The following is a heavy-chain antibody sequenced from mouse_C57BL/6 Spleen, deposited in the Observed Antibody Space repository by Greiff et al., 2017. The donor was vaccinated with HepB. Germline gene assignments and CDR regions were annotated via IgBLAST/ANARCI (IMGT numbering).Heavy chain of an antibody. V-gene: IGHV1-15*01. D-gene: IGHD2-4*01. CDR2: IDPETGGT. J-gene: IGHJ3*01. CDR3: TSRGLRREAWFAY. Sequence: LVESGAELVRPGASVTLSCKASGYTFTDYEMHWVKQTPVHGLEWIGAIDPETGGTAYNQKFKGKAILTADKSSSTAYMELRSLTSEDSAVYYCTSRGLRREAWFAYWGQGTLVTVSA. CDR1: GYTFTDYE.